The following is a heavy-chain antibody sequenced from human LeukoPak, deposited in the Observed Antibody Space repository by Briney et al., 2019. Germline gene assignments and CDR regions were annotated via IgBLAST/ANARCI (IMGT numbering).Heavy chain of an antibody. Sequence: SETLSLTCAVSGESFSGYYWSWFRQPPGKGLEWIGEINHSGSTNYNPSLTSRATISVDASKNQFYLSMTSVIAADTAIYYCAKGRWEVPDYWGQGALVFVSS. CDR2: INHSGST. V-gene: IGHV4-34*01. CDR3: AKGRWEVPDY. J-gene: IGHJ4*02. D-gene: IGHD1-26*01. CDR1: GESFSGYY.